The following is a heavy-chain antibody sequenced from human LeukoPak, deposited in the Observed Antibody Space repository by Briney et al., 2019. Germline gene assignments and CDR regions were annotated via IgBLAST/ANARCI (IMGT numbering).Heavy chain of an antibody. J-gene: IGHJ4*02. CDR1: GGSFSGYY. V-gene: IGHV4-34*01. Sequence: SGTLSLTCAVYGGSFSGYYWSWIRQPPGKGLEWIGEINHSGSTNYNPSLKSRVTISVDTSKNQFSLKLSSVTAADTAVYYCARVAARLRPVDYWGQGTLVTVSS. D-gene: IGHD6-6*01. CDR3: ARVAARLRPVDY. CDR2: INHSGST.